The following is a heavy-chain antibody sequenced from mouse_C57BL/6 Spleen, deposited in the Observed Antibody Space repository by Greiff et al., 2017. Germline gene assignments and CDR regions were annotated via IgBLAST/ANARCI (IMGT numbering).Heavy chain of an antibody. CDR3: ARTGREDYFDY. CDR2: IYPGGGYT. V-gene: IGHV1-63*01. Sequence: QVQLQQSGAELVRPGTSVKMSCKASGYTFTNYWIGWAKQRPGHGLEWIGDIYPGGGYTNYNEKFKGKANLTTDKSSSTAYMQFSSLTSEDSAIYYCARTGREDYFDYWGQGTTLTVSS. CDR1: GYTFTNYW. J-gene: IGHJ2*01. D-gene: IGHD4-1*01.